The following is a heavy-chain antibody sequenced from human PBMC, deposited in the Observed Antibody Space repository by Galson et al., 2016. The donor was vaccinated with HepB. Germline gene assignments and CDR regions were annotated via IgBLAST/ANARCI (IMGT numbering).Heavy chain of an antibody. CDR1: GYSFTTYF. CDR2: INPKNGAT. Sequence: SVKVSCKASGYSFTTYFIYWVRQAPGQGLEWMGWINPKNGATRYAQKFEDRVTMSRDTSTATVYMELTSVTSDDTAVFYCVMEAHGYSGFWGQGTLVTVSS. J-gene: IGHJ4*02. V-gene: IGHV1-2*02. D-gene: IGHD5-12*01. CDR3: VMEAHGYSGF.